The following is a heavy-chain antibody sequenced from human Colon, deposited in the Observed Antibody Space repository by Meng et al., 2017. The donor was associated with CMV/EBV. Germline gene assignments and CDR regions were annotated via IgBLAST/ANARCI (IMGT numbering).Heavy chain of an antibody. Sequence: SQTLSLTCGVSGVSISTRNYCWGWIRQPPGKGLEWIGNVYYTGSARYNPSLKSRLTISVDTAKNQFSLKLSSVTVADTAMYYCARADPSLAMYYFDYWGPGMLVTVSS. V-gene: IGHV4-61*01. CDR1: GVSISTRNYC. CDR3: ARADPSLAMYYFDY. D-gene: IGHD3-16*01. J-gene: IGHJ4*02. CDR2: VYYTGSA.